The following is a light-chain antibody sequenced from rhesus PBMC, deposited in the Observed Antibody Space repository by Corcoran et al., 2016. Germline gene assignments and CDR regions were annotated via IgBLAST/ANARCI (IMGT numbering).Light chain of an antibody. J-gene: IGKJ2*01. CDR3: QQYDSSPYS. Sequence: DIQMTQSPSSLSASVGDTVTITCRASQSISSWLAWYQQKPGKALKILIYKASSLQSGVPSRFSGSGSWTYFTLTISSLQSEDFATYYCQQYDSSPYSFGQGTKVEIK. V-gene: IGKV1-22*01. CDR1: QSISSW. CDR2: KAS.